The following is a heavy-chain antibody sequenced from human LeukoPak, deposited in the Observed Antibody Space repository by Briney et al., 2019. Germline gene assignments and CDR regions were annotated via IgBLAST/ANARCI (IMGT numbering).Heavy chain of an antibody. V-gene: IGHV4-59*01. Sequence: SETLSLTCTVSGGSISGYYWNWIRQPPERGLEWIGYIYYSGTTNYNPSLKSRLTISLDTSKNQFSLKLTSVTAADTAVYYCARAHLSETGFDDWGLGTLVTVSS. J-gene: IGHJ4*02. CDR1: GGSISGYY. D-gene: IGHD1-14*01. CDR3: ARAHLSETGFDD. CDR2: IYYSGTT.